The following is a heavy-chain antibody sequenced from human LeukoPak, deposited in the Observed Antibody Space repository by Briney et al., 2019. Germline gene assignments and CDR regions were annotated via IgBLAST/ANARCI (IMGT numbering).Heavy chain of an antibody. V-gene: IGHV3-21*01. D-gene: IGHD6-19*01. Sequence: GGSLRLSCAASGFTFSSCSMNWVRQAPGKGLEWVSSISSSSSYIYYADSVKGRFTISRDNAKNSLYLQMNSLRAEDTAVYYCAFNSGYSSAWSPDYWGQGTLVTVSS. CDR2: ISSSSSYI. CDR1: GFTFSSCS. J-gene: IGHJ4*02. CDR3: AFNSGYSSAWSPDY.